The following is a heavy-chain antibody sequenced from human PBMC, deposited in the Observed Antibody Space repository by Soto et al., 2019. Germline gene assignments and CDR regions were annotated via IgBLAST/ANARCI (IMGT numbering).Heavy chain of an antibody. CDR1: GVSVSSGSYY. V-gene: IGHV4-61*01. CDR2: IYYSGST. J-gene: IGHJ6*02. D-gene: IGHD2-2*01. Sequence: SETLSLTCTVSGVSVSSGSYYWSWIRQPPGKGLEWIGYIYYSGSTNYNPSLKSRVTISVDTSKNQFSLKLSSVTAADTAVYYCARDRSQLPGGYYYYGMDVWGQGTTVTVSS. CDR3: ARDRSQLPGGYYYYGMDV.